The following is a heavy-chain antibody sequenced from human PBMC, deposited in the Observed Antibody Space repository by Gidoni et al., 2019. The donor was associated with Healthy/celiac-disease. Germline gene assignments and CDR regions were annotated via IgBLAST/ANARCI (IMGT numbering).Heavy chain of an antibody. CDR1: GFTFSSYG. CDR2: IWYDGSNK. Sequence: QVQLVESGGGVVQPGRSLRLSCAASGFTFSSYGMHWVRQAPGKGLEWVAVIWYDGSNKYYADSVKGRFTISRDNSKNTLYLQMNSLRAEDTAVYYCARDDVAQVGATTPLDYWGQGTLVTVSS. CDR3: ARDDVAQVGATTPLDY. D-gene: IGHD1-26*01. J-gene: IGHJ4*02. V-gene: IGHV3-33*01.